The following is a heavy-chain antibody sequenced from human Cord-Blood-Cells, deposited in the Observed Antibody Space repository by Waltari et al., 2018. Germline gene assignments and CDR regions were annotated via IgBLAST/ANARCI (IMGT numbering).Heavy chain of an antibody. CDR3: ARDQREIFGVVIIDAFDI. J-gene: IGHJ3*02. Sequence: QVQLVQSGAEVKKPGASVKVSCKASGYTFTSYGISWVRQAPGQGLEWMGWISAHNGNTNYAQKLQGRVTMTTDTSTSTAYMELRSLRSDDTAVYYCARDQREIFGVVIIDAFDIWGQGTMVTVSS. D-gene: IGHD3-3*01. CDR2: ISAHNGNT. V-gene: IGHV1-18*04. CDR1: GYTFTSYG.